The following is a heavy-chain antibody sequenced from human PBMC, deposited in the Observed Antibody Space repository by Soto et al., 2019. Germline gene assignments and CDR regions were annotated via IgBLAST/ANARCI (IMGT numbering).Heavy chain of an antibody. CDR3: ARGLVGYSSSSFRPGPLALNWFDP. D-gene: IGHD6-13*01. Sequence: ASVKGSCKASGGTFSSYTISWVRQTTGQGLEWMGRIIPILGIANYAQKFQGRVAITADKSTSTAYMELSSLRSEDTAVYYCARGLVGYSSSSFRPGPLALNWFDPWGQGTLVTVSS. J-gene: IGHJ5*02. CDR1: GGTFSSYT. CDR2: IIPILGIA. V-gene: IGHV1-69*02.